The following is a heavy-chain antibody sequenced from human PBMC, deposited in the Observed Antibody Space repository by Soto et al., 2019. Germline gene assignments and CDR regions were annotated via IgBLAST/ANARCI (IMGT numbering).Heavy chain of an antibody. CDR3: ARVLLPAAIGFDY. V-gene: IGHV3-21*01. CDR1: GFTFTSYT. Sequence: EVQLVESGGGLVKPGESLRLSCAVSGFTFTSYTMNWVRQAPGKGLEWVSSISSDTKNIYYADSMKGRFTVSRDNAKNSLYLQMNSLXAEDTAVYYCARVLLPAAIGFDYWGQGTLVTVSS. D-gene: IGHD2-2*01. CDR2: ISSDTKNI. J-gene: IGHJ4*02.